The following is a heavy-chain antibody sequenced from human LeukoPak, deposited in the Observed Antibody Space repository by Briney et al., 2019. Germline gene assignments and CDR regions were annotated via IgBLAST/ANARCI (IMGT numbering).Heavy chain of an antibody. V-gene: IGHV3-21*01. Sequence: GGSLRLSCAASGFTFSSYSMNWVRQAPGKGLEWVSSISSSSSYIYYADSVKGRFTISRDNAKNSLYLQMNSLRAEDTAVYYCVKDQYSSRSYPTGEYFQHWGQGTLVIVSS. CDR3: VKDQYSSRSYPTGEYFQH. CDR1: GFTFSSYS. CDR2: ISSSSSYI. D-gene: IGHD6-19*01. J-gene: IGHJ1*01.